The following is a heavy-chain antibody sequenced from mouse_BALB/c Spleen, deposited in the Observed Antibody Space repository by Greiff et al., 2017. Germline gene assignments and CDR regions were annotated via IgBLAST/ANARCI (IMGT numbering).Heavy chain of an antibody. CDR2: IDPSNSET. J-gene: IGHJ4*01. CDR3: ARGWDYATDYEMDY. V-gene: IGHV1S127*01. CDR1: GYTFTSYW. D-gene: IGHD2-4*01. Sequence: VQVVESGPELVRPGASVKMSCKASGYTFTSYWMHWVKQRPGQGLEWIGMIDPSNSETRLNQKFKDKATLNVDKSSNTAYMQLSSLTSEDSAVYYCARGWDYATDYEMDYWGQGTSVTVSS.